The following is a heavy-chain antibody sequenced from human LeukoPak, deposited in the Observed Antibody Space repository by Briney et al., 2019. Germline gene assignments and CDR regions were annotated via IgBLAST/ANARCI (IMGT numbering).Heavy chain of an antibody. V-gene: IGHV3-49*03. CDR1: GFTFGDYA. J-gene: IGHJ3*02. D-gene: IGHD3-10*01. CDR2: IRSKAYGGTT. Sequence: PGRSLRLSCTASGFTFGDYAMSWFRQAPEKGLEWVGFIRSKAYGGTTEYAASVKGRFTISRDDSKSIAYLQMNSLKTEDTAVYYCTRVPFGELLYAGAFDIWGQGTMVTVSS. CDR3: TRVPFGELLYAGAFDI.